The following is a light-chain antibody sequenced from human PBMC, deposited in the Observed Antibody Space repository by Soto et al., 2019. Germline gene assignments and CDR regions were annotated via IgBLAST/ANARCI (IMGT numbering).Light chain of an antibody. Sequence: EIVLTQSPGTLSLSPGERATLSCRASQSVSDSSLAWYHQKPGQAPRLLIYGASRRATGIPDTFSGSGSGTYFTLTISRLEPEDFAVYYCQLYGDSPMYTFGQGTKLEIK. CDR3: QLYGDSPMYT. V-gene: IGKV3-20*01. J-gene: IGKJ2*01. CDR1: QSVSDSS. CDR2: GAS.